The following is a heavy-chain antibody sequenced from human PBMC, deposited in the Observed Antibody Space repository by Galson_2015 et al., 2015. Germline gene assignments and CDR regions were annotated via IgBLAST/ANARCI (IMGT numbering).Heavy chain of an antibody. CDR3: AKVIRAVAGGWRYIFDM. J-gene: IGHJ3*02. CDR1: GFTFNNYA. V-gene: IGHV3-23*01. CDR2: ISGSGGST. Sequence: SLRLSCAASGFTFNNYAMSWVRQAPGKGLEWVSGISGSGGSTFYADSVKGRLTISRDNSKNTLYLQMNSLRAEDTAVYYCAKVIRAVAGGWRYIFDMWGQGTMVTVSS. D-gene: IGHD6-19*01.